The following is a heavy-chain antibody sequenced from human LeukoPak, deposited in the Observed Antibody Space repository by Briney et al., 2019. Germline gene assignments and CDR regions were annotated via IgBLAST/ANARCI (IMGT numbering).Heavy chain of an antibody. CDR3: AKGSIGYFDY. CDR2: IYSGGST. Sequence: GGSLRLSCVGSGFTVSDNYMSWGRQAPGKGLEWVSVIYSGGSTYYADSVKGRFTISRDNSKNTLYLQMNSLRAEDTAVYYCAKGSIGYFDYWGQGTLVTVSS. J-gene: IGHJ4*02. CDR1: GFTVSDNY. D-gene: IGHD2-2*01. V-gene: IGHV3-53*01.